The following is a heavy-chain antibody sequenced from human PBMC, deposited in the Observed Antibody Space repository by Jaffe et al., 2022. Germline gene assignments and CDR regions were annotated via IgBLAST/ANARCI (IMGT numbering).Heavy chain of an antibody. V-gene: IGHV3-66*02. J-gene: IGHJ3*02. CDR1: GFTVNSNY. CDR3: ARDLVLAAGGIHVAAFDI. Sequence: EVQLVESGGGLVQPGGSLRLACAAVGFTVNSNYMGWVRRAPGKGLEWVSVIYSDGTTYYADSVTGRFTISRDNSKNTLYLQMNSLTTDDRAVYYCARDLVLAAGGIHVAAFDIWGQGTMVTVSS. D-gene: IGHD6-13*01. CDR2: IYSDGTT.